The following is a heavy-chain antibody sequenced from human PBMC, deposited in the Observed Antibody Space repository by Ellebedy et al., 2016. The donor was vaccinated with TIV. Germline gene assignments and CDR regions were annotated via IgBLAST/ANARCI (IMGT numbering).Heavy chain of an antibody. CDR3: ARGYCSSTSCHHNAFDI. CDR2: IYYSGST. J-gene: IGHJ3*02. V-gene: IGHV4-59*01. Sequence: MPSETLSLTCTVSGGSISSYYWSWIRQPPGKGLEWIGYIYYSGSTTYNPSLKSRVTISVDTSKNQFSLKLSSVTAADTAVYYCARGYCSSTSCHHNAFDIWGQGTMVTVSS. CDR1: GGSISSYY. D-gene: IGHD2-2*01.